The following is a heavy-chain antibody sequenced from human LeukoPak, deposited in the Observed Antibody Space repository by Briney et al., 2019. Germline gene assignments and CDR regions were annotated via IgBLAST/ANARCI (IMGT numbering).Heavy chain of an antibody. CDR1: GGSISSYY. D-gene: IGHD6-13*01. J-gene: IGHJ1*01. Sequence: SETLSLTCTVSGGSISSYYWSWIRQPPGKGLEWIGYIYYSGSTNYNPSLKSRVTMSVDTSKNQFSLKVSSVTAADTAVYYCARGGSSWAEYFQHWGQGTLVTVSS. CDR3: ARGGSSWAEYFQH. CDR2: IYYSGST. V-gene: IGHV4-59*01.